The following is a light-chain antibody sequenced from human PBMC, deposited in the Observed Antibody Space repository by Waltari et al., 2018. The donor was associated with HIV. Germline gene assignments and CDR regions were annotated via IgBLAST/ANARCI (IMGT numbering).Light chain of an antibody. V-gene: IGLV1-40*01. CDR2: GNN. CDR3: QSYDSTLRRWV. Sequence: QSVLTPPPSVSGAPGPRVTISCTGSSSNIGAGYDVHWYQKVPGVGPKRLIHGNNNRPSGVPDRFPGSKSDTSGSLAITGLRAEDEADYYCQSYDSTLRRWVFGGGTKVTVL. J-gene: IGLJ3*02. CDR1: SSNIGAGYD.